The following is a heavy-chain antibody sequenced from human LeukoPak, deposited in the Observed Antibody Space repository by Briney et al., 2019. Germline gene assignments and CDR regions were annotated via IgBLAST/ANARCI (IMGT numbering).Heavy chain of an antibody. CDR2: IYPGDSDT. J-gene: IGHJ4*02. Sequence: GESLKISCRGSGYIFTTYWIGWVRQMPGKGLEWMGIIYPGDSDTRYSPSFQGQVTISADKSISTAYLQWSRLKASDTAIYYCAKHSRTGSSFDPFEYWGQGTLVTVSS. D-gene: IGHD3-10*01. CDR1: GYIFTTYW. V-gene: IGHV5-51*01. CDR3: AKHSRTGSSFDPFEY.